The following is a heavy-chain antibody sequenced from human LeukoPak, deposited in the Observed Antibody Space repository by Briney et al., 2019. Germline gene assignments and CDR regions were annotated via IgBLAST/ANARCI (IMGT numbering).Heavy chain of an antibody. Sequence: SETLSLTCAVYGGSFSGYYWSWIRQPPGKGLEWIGEINHSGSTNYNPSLKSRVTISVDTSKNQFSLQLNSVTPEDTAVYYCARVSWGIAVAGRDYYYYMDVWGKGTTVTVSS. CDR1: GGSFSGYY. D-gene: IGHD6-19*01. CDR2: INHSGST. J-gene: IGHJ6*03. V-gene: IGHV4-34*01. CDR3: ARVSWGIAVAGRDYYYYMDV.